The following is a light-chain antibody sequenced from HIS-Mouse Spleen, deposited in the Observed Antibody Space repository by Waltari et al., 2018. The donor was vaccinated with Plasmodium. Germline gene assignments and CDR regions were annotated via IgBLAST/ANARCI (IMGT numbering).Light chain of an antibody. CDR3: QQSYSTPPT. CDR1: QSISSY. V-gene: IGKV1-39*01. CDR2: AAS. Sequence: IQMTQSSSSLSASVGDSVTITCRASQSISSYLNWYQQKPGKAPKLLIYAASSLQSGVPSRFSGSGSGTDFTLTISSLQPEDFATYYCQQSYSTPPTFGGGTKVEIK. J-gene: IGKJ4*01.